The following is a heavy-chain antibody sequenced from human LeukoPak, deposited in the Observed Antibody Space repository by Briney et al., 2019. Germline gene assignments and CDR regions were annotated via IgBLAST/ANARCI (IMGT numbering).Heavy chain of an antibody. CDR2: IDKKDNFYAT. D-gene: IGHD1-26*01. V-gene: IGHV3-73*01. J-gene: IGHJ5*02. Sequence: GGSLRLSCAASGFTFSGSAIHWVRQSSGKGLEWVGHIDKKDNFYATSSAASVTGRFTISRDDSKNTAYLQMNSLKTEDTALYYCTRDSGTYNWLDPWGQGTLVTVSS. CDR3: TRDSGTYNWLDP. CDR1: GFTFSGSA.